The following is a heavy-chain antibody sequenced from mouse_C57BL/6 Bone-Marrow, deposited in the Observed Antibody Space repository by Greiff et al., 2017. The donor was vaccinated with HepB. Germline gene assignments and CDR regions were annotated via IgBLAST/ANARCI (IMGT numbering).Heavy chain of an antibody. CDR3: AKYGYDGYYFDY. CDR2: ISYDGSN. D-gene: IGHD2-2*01. Sequence: DVQLVESGPGLVKPSQSLSLTCSVTGYSITSGYYWNWIRQFPGNKLEWMGYISYDGSNNYNPSLKNRISITRDTSKNQFFLKLNSVTTEDTATYYCAKYGYDGYYFDYWGQGTTLTVSS. CDR1: GYSITSGYY. J-gene: IGHJ2*01. V-gene: IGHV3-6*01.